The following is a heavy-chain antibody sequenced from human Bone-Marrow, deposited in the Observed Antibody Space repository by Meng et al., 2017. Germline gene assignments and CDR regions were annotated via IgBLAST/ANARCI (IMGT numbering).Heavy chain of an antibody. CDR3: ARFTCHYDSSGYYYYYYGMDV. CDR1: GGSFSDYY. J-gene: IGHJ6*02. D-gene: IGHD3-22*01. V-gene: IGHV4-34*01. Sequence: SETLSLTCAVYGGSFSDYYWSWIRQPPGKGLEWIGEINHSGSTSYNPSLKSRLIISVDTSRNQFSLTLSSVTAADTAVYYCARFTCHYDSSGYYYYYYGMDVWGQGTTVTVSS. CDR2: INHSGST.